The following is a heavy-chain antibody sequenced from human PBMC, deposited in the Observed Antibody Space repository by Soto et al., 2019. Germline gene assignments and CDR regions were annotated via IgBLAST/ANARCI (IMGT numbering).Heavy chain of an antibody. J-gene: IGHJ6*02. CDR1: GLSFSDYY. CDR2: IIDSGTTI. CDR3: ARARNYYGSGGKLGMEL. D-gene: IGHD3-10*01. V-gene: IGHV3-11*01. Sequence: GSLRLSGTASGLSFSDYYMSWGRQAPGQGLEWISYIIDSGTTIYYADSVKGRFTISRDNAKNSLYLQMNSLRAEDTAVYYCARARNYYGSGGKLGMELWGQGTTVTVSS.